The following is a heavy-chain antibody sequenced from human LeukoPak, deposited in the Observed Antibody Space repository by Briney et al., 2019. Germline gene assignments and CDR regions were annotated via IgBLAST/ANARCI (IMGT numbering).Heavy chain of an antibody. CDR2: IIPFLDTS. V-gene: IGHV1-69*05. Sequence: SVKVSCKASGGTFSNYALNWVRQAPGQGLEWMGAIIPFLDTSNYPPKFQDRVTITTDESTSTAYMELSSLRSDDTAVYYCARAQAGNYDWPLDLWGQGTLVTVSS. CDR1: GGTFSNYA. J-gene: IGHJ5*02. CDR3: ARAQAGNYDWPLDL. D-gene: IGHD5-12*01.